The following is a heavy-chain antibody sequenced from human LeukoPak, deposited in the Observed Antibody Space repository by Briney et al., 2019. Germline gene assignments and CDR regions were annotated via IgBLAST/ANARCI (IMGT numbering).Heavy chain of an antibody. J-gene: IGHJ4*02. CDR3: ARAKEDYYGSGSFDY. CDR1: GGSFSGYY. V-gene: IGHV4-34*01. CDR2: INYSGST. D-gene: IGHD3-10*01. Sequence: SETLSLTCAVYGGSFSGYYWSWIRQPPGKGLEWIGEINYSGSTNYNPSLKSRVTISVDTSKDQFSLKLSSVTAADTAVYYCARAKEDYYGSGSFDYWGQGTLVTVSS.